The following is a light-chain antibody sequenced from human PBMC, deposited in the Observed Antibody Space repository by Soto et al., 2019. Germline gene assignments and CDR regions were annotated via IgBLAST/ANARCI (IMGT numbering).Light chain of an antibody. J-gene: IGLJ3*02. CDR3: ETWDSNSWV. V-gene: IGLV4-60*01. CDR1: SGHSSYI. CDR2: LEGSGSY. Sequence: QSVLTQSSSASASLGSSVKLTCTLSSGHSSYIIAWHQQQPGKAPRYLMKLEGSGSYNKGSGVPDRFSGSSSGADRYLTISILQVEDEDDYYCETWDSNSWVFGGGTKLTVL.